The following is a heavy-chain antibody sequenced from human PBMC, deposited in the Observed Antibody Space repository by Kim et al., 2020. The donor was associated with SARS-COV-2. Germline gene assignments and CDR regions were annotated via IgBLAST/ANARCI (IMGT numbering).Heavy chain of an antibody. CDR3: ARSFSGYYDKVFDY. D-gene: IGHD3-22*01. J-gene: IGHJ4*02. V-gene: IGHV3-7*01. Sequence: VDSVKCRFTISRDNAKTSLYLQMNSLRAEDTAVYYCARSFSGYYDKVFDYWGQGTLVTVSS.